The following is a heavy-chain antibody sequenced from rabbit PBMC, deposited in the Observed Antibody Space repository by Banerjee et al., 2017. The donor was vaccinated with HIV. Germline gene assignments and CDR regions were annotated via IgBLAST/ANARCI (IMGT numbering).Heavy chain of an antibody. J-gene: IGHJ4*01. CDR3: ARDAGYAGSNL. V-gene: IGHV1S45*01. Sequence: QEQLKESGGDLVKPEGSLTLTCTASGFSFSNKYVMCWVRQAPGKGLEWIACINTSSGDTVYATWAKGRFTISKASWTTVTLQMTSLTAADTATYFCARDAGYAGSNLWGQGTLVTVS. CDR1: GFSFSNKYV. CDR2: INTSSGDT. D-gene: IGHD4-2*01.